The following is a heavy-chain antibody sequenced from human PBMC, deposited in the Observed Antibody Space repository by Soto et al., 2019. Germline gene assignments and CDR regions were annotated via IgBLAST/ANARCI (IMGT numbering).Heavy chain of an antibody. J-gene: IGHJ5*02. CDR1: GGSISSGGYS. CDR3: ARVGVAAAGYNWFDP. D-gene: IGHD6-13*01. CDR2: IYHSGST. V-gene: IGHV4-30-2*01. Sequence: QLQLQESGSGLVKPSQTLSLTCAVSGGSISSGGYSWSWIRQPPGKGLEWIGYIYHSGSTYYNPSLKSRVTRSVDRSKNQFSLKLSSVTAADTAVYYCARVGVAAAGYNWFDPWGQGTLVTVSS.